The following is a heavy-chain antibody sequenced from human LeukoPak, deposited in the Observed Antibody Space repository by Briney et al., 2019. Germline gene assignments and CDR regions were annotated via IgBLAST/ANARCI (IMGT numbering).Heavy chain of an antibody. CDR2: IYISGRT. V-gene: IGHV4-4*07. D-gene: IGHD4-17*01. CDR3: ARVGYGDYEGTIFDS. Sequence: SETLSLTCTISNGSISTYYWSWIRQSAGQGLEWIGHIYISGRTSFNPSLKSRVTMSVDTSKNQFSLRLSSVTAADTAVYFCARVGYGDYEGTIFDSWGQGTLVTVSS. J-gene: IGHJ4*02. CDR1: NGSISTYY.